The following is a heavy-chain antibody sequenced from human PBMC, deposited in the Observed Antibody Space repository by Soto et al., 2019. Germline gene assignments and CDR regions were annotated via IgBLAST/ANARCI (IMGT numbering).Heavy chain of an antibody. CDR3: AHTKRITVTFDY. Sequence: QITLKESGPPLVKPTQTLTLTCTFSGFSLSTSGVGVGWIRQPPGKALEWLALIYWDDDKRYSPSLKSRLTIXKXXSKNQVVLTMTNMDPVDTATYYCAHTKRITVTFDYWGQGTLVTVSS. J-gene: IGHJ4*02. V-gene: IGHV2-5*02. CDR1: GFSLSTSGVG. CDR2: IYWDDDK. D-gene: IGHD3-16*01.